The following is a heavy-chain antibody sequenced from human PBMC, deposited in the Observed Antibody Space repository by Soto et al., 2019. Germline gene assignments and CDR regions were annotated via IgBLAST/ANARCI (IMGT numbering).Heavy chain of an antibody. Sequence: EVQLLESGGGLVQPGGSPRLSCAASGFTFSSFGMNWVRQAPGKGLEWVSLISDSGGSTYHADSVKGRFTISRDNSKNTLYLQMNSLRAEDTAVYYCAKAATITTLYNFDFWGQGTLVTVSS. D-gene: IGHD4-4*01. CDR3: AKAATITTLYNFDF. V-gene: IGHV3-23*01. CDR2: ISDSGGST. CDR1: GFTFSSFG. J-gene: IGHJ4*02.